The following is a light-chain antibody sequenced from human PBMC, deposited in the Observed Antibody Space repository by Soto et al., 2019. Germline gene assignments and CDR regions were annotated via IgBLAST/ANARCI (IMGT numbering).Light chain of an antibody. CDR3: QQYYSYPLT. J-gene: IGKJ4*01. CDR2: GAS. CDR1: QGIGDT. Sequence: EVVMAQSPATLCVSPGEGVTLSCRANQGIGDTLAWYQHKPGQTPRLLIYGASSRATGIPDRFSGSGSGTDFTLTISCLQSEDFATYYCQQYYSYPLTFGGGTKVDIK. V-gene: IGKV3D-15*01.